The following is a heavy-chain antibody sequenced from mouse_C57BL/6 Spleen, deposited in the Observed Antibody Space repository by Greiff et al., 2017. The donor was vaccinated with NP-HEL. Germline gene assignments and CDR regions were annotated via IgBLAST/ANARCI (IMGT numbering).Heavy chain of an antibody. D-gene: IGHD4-1*02. CDR1: GYTFTSYG. V-gene: IGHV1-81*01. Sequence: VQLQQSGAELARPGASVKLSCKASGYTFTSYGISWVKQRTGQGLEWIGEIYPRSGNTYYNEKFKGKATLTADKSSSTAYMELRSLTSEDSAVYFCARSWGSNWEFAYWGQGTLVTVSA. J-gene: IGHJ3*01. CDR2: IYPRSGNT. CDR3: ARSWGSNWEFAY.